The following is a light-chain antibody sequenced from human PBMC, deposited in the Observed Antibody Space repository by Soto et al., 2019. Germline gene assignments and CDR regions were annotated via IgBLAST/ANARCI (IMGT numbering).Light chain of an antibody. CDR2: DDN. CDR1: RSNIGGNS. Sequence: QSVLTQPPAVSAAPGQKVTICCSGSRSNIGGNSVSWYPQLPGTAPKLLISDDNKRPSAIPARFSGSKSGTSATLGITGFQTGDEADYYCGSWDSSMSAYVFGTGTKVTVL. V-gene: IGLV1-51*01. J-gene: IGLJ1*01. CDR3: GSWDSSMSAYV.